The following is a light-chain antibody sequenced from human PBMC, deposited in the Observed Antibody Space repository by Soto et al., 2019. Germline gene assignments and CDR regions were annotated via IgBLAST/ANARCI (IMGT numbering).Light chain of an antibody. V-gene: IGKV3-20*01. CDR3: QQYGSSGT. CDR2: GAS. Sequence: EIFMTQSPATLSVSPGERVTFSCMASQSVSNNYLAWYQQKPGQAPRLLIYGASNRATGIPDRFSGSGSGTDFTLTISRLETEDFAVYYCQQYGSSGTFGQGTKVDIK. CDR1: QSVSNNY. J-gene: IGKJ1*01.